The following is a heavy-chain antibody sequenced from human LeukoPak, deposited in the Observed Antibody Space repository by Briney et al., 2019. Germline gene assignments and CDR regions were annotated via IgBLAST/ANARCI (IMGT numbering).Heavy chain of an antibody. V-gene: IGHV3-7*01. Sequence: GGSLRLSCATSGFTFSSYAMSWVRQAPGKGLEWVAHINPDGRDTYYVDSVKGRFTISRDNAQNSMYLQMNSLRVEDTAVYYCTSWGDTTAEYFQRWGQGTLVTVSS. D-gene: IGHD2-21*02. CDR1: GFTFSSYA. CDR2: INPDGRDT. CDR3: TSWGDTTAEYFQR. J-gene: IGHJ1*01.